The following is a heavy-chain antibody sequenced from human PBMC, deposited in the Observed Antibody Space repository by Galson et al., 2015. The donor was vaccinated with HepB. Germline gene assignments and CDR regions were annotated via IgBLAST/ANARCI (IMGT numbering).Heavy chain of an antibody. J-gene: IGHJ4*02. Sequence: SVKVSCKVSGYTLTELSMHWVRQAPGKGLEWMGGFDPEDGETIYAQKFQGRVTMTEDTSTDTAYMELSSLRSEDTAVYYCATGYCSGGFCSDCDYWGQGTPVTVSS. CDR3: ATGYCSGGFCSDCDY. CDR2: FDPEDGET. V-gene: IGHV1-24*01. CDR1: GYTLTELS. D-gene: IGHD2-15*01.